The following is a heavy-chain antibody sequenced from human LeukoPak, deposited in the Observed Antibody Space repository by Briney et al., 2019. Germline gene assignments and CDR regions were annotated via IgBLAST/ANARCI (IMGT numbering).Heavy chain of an antibody. Sequence: GGSLRLSCAASEFTFSSYTVSWVRQAPGRGLEWVSSISGSGGTTYYADSVQGRFTISRDNSKNMLYLQMNSLRAEDTAVYYCASESTLTGRRNFDYWGQGTLVTVSS. CDR2: ISGSGGTT. CDR3: ASESTLTGRRNFDY. V-gene: IGHV3-23*01. J-gene: IGHJ4*02. D-gene: IGHD1-20*01. CDR1: EFTFSSYT.